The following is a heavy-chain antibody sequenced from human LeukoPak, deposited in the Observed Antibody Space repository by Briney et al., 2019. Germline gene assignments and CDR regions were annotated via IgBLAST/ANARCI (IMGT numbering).Heavy chain of an antibody. CDR3: ARFIDEIDNWFDP. V-gene: IGHV4-34*01. Sequence: SETLSLTCAVYGGSFSGYYWSWIRQPPGKGLEWIGEINHSGSTNYNPSLKSRVTISVDTSKNQFSLKLSSVTAADTAVYYCARFIDEIDNWFDPWAREPWSPSPQ. CDR2: INHSGST. CDR1: GGSFSGYY. J-gene: IGHJ5*02. D-gene: IGHD3-16*02.